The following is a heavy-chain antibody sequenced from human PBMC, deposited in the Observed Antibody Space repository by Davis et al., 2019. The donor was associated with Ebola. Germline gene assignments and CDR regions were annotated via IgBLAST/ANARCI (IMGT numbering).Heavy chain of an antibody. V-gene: IGHV1-18*01. Sequence: ASVKVSCKASVDTFSTYAFSWVRQAPGQGLEWMGWISAYNGNTNYAQKLQGRVTMTTDTSTSTAYMELRSLRSDDTAVYSCARDSGSYYDSHCDYWGQGTLVTVSS. J-gene: IGHJ4*02. CDR2: ISAYNGNT. D-gene: IGHD1-26*01. CDR3: ARDSGSYYDSHCDY. CDR1: VDTFSTYA.